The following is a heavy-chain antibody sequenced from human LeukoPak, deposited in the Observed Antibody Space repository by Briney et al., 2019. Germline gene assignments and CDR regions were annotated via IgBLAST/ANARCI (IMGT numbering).Heavy chain of an antibody. J-gene: IGHJ6*03. D-gene: IGHD4-17*01. CDR3: ARVRTVTNYYYYYMDV. V-gene: IGHV3-21*01. Sequence: GGSLRLSSAASGFTFSTYSITWVRQAPGKGLEWVSSITSSSSYIYYADSVKGRFTISRDNAKNSLYLQMNSLRGEDTAVYYCARVRTVTNYYYYYMDVWGKGTTVTVSS. CDR2: ITSSSSYI. CDR1: GFTFSTYS.